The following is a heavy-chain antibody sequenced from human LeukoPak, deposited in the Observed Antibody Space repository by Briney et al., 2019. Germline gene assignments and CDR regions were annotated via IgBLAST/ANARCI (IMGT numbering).Heavy chain of an antibody. CDR2: IKQDGSET. CDR1: GFTFSSYW. V-gene: IGHV3-7*05. D-gene: IGHD1-20*01. J-gene: IGHJ4*02. CDR3: ASGPYNWDDGGAPDY. Sequence: GGSLRLSCAASGFTFSSYWMSWVRQAPGKGLEWVANIKQDGSETSYVDSVKGRFTISRDNAKNSLYLQMNSLRVEDTAVYYCASGPYNWDDGGAPDYWGQGTLVTVSS.